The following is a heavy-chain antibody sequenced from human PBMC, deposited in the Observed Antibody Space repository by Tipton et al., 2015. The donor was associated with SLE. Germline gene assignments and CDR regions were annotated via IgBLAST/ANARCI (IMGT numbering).Heavy chain of an antibody. J-gene: IGHJ6*02. Sequence: SLRLSCAASGFTFSSYAMSWVRQAPGKGLEWVSAISGSGGSTYYADSVKGRFTISRDNAKNSLYLQMNSLRAEDTAVYYCARDRVAKDYYYGMDVWGQGTTVTVSS. CDR3: ARDRVAKDYYYGMDV. V-gene: IGHV3-23*01. D-gene: IGHD3-10*01. CDR1: GFTFSSYA. CDR2: ISGSGGST.